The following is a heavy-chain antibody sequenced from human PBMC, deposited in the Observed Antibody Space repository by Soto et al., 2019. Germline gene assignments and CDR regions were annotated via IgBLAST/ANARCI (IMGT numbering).Heavy chain of an antibody. V-gene: IGHV3-48*03. D-gene: IGHD1-1*01. J-gene: IGHJ6*02. Sequence: GGSLRLSCAASGCTFRSYELNWVRQAPGKGLEWVSYISSSGSNIYYADSVKGRFTISRDNAKNSLYLQMNSLRAEDTAVYYCATTQQRAEGMDVWGQGTTVTVSS. CDR3: ATTQQRAEGMDV. CDR1: GCTFRSYE. CDR2: ISSSGSNI.